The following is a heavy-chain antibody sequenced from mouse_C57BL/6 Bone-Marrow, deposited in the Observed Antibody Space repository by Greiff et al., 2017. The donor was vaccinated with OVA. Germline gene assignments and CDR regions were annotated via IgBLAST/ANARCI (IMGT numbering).Heavy chain of an antibody. D-gene: IGHD1-3*01. CDR3: TVNAHWYYFDY. CDR1: GFTFSNYW. CDR2: IRLKSDNYAT. V-gene: IGHV6-3*01. J-gene: IGHJ2*01. Sequence: EVKLVESGGGLVQPGGSMKLSCVASGFTFSNYWMNWVRQSPEKGLEWVAQIRLKSDNYATHYAESVKGRFTISRDDSKSSVYLRKNNVRAEDTGIYYCTVNAHWYYFDYWGQGTTLTVSS.